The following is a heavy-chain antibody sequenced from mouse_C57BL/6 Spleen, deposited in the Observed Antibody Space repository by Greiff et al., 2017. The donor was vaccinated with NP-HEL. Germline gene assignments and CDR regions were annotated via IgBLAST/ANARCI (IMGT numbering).Heavy chain of an antibody. CDR3: ARDGSGSWFAY. J-gene: IGHJ3*01. CDR1: GFTFSSYA. Sequence: EVMLVESGGGLLKPGGSLKLSCAASGFTFSSYALSSVRQTPAKRLEWVATISDGGSYTYYPDNVQGRFTISRDNAKNNLYLQMSHLKSEDTAMYYCARDGSGSWFAYWGQGTLVTVSA. V-gene: IGHV5-4*01. CDR2: ISDGGSYT. D-gene: IGHD1-3*01.